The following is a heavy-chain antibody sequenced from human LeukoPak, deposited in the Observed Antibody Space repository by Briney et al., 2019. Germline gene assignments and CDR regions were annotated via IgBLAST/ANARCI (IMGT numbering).Heavy chain of an antibody. D-gene: IGHD6-13*01. CDR3: AKIPDSSSWVLLHTDY. CDR1: GLTFNSYA. V-gene: IGHV3-23*01. J-gene: IGHJ4*02. CDR2: ISGRCCST. Sequence: GGSLRLSCGASGLTFNSYAMSWVPQAPGKGLEGVSAISGRCCSTYCADSAKGRFTISRDNSKNPLYLQMNSLRAEDTAVYYCAKIPDSSSWVLLHTDYWGQGTLVTVSS.